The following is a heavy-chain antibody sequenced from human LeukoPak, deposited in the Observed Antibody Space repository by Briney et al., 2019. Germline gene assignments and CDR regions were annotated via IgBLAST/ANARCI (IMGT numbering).Heavy chain of an antibody. D-gene: IGHD3-22*01. J-gene: IGHJ6*02. CDR3: ANGLIDSSGYYSTQDYGMDV. V-gene: IGHV3-30*18. CDR2: ISYDGSNK. Sequence: GRSLRLSCAASGFTFSSYGMHWVRQAPGKGLEWVAVISYDGSNKYYADSVKGRFTISRDNSKNTLYLQMNSLRAEDTAVYYCANGLIDSSGYYSTQDYGMDVWGQGTTVTVSS. CDR1: GFTFSSYG.